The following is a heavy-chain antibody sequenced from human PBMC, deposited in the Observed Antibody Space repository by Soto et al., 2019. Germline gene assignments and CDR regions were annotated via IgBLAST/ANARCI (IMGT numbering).Heavy chain of an antibody. CDR3: AKVLGSDGMDV. Sequence: QVQLVESGGGVVQPGRSLRLSCAASGFTFSSYGMHWVRQAPGKGLEWVAVISYDGSNKYYADSVKGRFTISRDNSKNTLYLPMNSLRAEDTAVYYCAKVLGSDGMDVWGQGTTVTVSS. J-gene: IGHJ6*02. V-gene: IGHV3-30*18. CDR1: GFTFSSYG. CDR2: ISYDGSNK.